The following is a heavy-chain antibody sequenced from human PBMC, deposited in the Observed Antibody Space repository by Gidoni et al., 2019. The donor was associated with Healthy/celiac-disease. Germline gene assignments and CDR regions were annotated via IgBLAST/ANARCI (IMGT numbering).Heavy chain of an antibody. CDR3: ARGAYYDSSGYYID. Sequence: EVQLVESGGGLVQPGGSLRLSCAASGFTFSSYEMNWVRQAPGKGLEWVSYISSSGSTIYYADSVKGRFTISRDNAKNSLYLQMNSLRAEDTAVYYCARGAYYDSSGYYIDWGQGTLVTVSS. V-gene: IGHV3-48*03. D-gene: IGHD3-22*01. CDR1: GFTFSSYE. J-gene: IGHJ4*02. CDR2: ISSSGSTI.